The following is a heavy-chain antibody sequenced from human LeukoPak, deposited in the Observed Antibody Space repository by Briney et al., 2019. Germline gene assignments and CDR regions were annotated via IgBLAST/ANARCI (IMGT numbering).Heavy chain of an antibody. Sequence: GGSLRLSCAASGFTFSSYSMSWVRQAPGKGLEWVSVIYSGGSTYYADSVKGRLTISRDNSKNTLYLQMNSLRAEDTAVYYCARSSWAAADFDYWGQGTLVTVSS. CDR2: IYSGGST. CDR1: GFTFSSYS. D-gene: IGHD6-13*01. V-gene: IGHV3-53*01. CDR3: ARSSWAAADFDY. J-gene: IGHJ4*02.